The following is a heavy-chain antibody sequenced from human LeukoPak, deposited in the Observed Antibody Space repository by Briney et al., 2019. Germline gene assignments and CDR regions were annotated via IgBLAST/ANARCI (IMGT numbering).Heavy chain of an antibody. D-gene: IGHD3-22*01. V-gene: IGHV3-23*01. J-gene: IGHJ4*02. CDR3: ARLYYDSGDDSTNYFDY. CDR1: GFTFSSYA. Sequence: GGSLRLSCAASGFTFSSYAMSWVRQAPGKGLEWVLAISGSGGSTYYADSVKGRFTISRDNSKNTLYLQMNSLRAEDTAVYYCARLYYDSGDDSTNYFDYWGQGTLVTVSS. CDR2: ISGSGGST.